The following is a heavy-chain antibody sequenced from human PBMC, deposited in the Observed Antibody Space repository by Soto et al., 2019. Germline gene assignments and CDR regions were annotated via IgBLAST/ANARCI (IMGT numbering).Heavy chain of an antibody. D-gene: IGHD6-13*01. CDR2: ISWNSAAI. CDR3: AKDRGSSSWDPIFDF. CDR1: GFNFDDYA. Sequence: MQLVESGGGLIEPGRSLRLSCAASGFNFDDYAIHWVRQAPGKGLEWVSGISWNSAAIDYAVSVKGRFTIVRDNAMNSLYLQMNHLRPEDTAFYYCAKDRGSSSWDPIFDFWGQGILVTVSS. J-gene: IGHJ4*02. V-gene: IGHV3-9*01.